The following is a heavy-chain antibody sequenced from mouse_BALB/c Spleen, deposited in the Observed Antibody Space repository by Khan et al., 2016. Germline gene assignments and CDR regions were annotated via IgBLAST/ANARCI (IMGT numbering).Heavy chain of an antibody. CDR3: ARGVPWYVDY. J-gene: IGHJ2*01. V-gene: IGHV1-7*01. CDR2: INPSTGYT. Sequence: QVQLKQSGAELAKPGASVKMSCKASGYTFTSYWMHWVKQRPGQGLEWIGYINPSTGYTEYNQKFKAKATLTADKSLSTAYMQLSSLTSEDSAVYYCARGVPWYVDYWCQGSTLTFSS. CDR1: GYTFTSYW. D-gene: IGHD6-1*01.